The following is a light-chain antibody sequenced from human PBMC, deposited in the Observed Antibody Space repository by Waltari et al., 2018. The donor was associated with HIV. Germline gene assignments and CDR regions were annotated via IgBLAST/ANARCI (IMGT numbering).Light chain of an antibody. Sequence: QSALTQPVSVSGLSGPSITIPCPVPTIAVVGYNYVSWHQHHPAKAPKIVILDVSNRPSGVSNRFSGSKSGNTASLTISGLQAEYEAYYYCSSYTSSDTVVFGGATKVTVL. CDR2: DVS. CDR3: SSYTSSDTVV. V-gene: IGLV2-14*03. J-gene: IGLJ2*01. CDR1: TIAVVGYNY.